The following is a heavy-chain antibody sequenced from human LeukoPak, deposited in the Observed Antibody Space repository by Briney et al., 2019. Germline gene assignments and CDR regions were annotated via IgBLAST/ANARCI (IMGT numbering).Heavy chain of an antibody. CDR2: IIPIFGTA. CDR1: GGTFSSYA. V-gene: IGHV1-69*01. Sequence: SVKVSCKASGGTFSSYAISWVRQAPGQGLEWMGGIIPIFGTANYAQKFQGRVTISGDESTSTAYMELSSLRSEDTAVYYCVACYDFWSGYFRYHYFDYWGQGALVTVSS. CDR3: VACYDFWSGYFRYHYFDY. J-gene: IGHJ4*02. D-gene: IGHD3-3*01.